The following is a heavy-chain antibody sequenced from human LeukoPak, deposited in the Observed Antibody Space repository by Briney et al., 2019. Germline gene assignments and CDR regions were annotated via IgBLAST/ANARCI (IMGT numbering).Heavy chain of an antibody. D-gene: IGHD3-10*01. CDR2: INHSGST. Sequence: PSETLSLTCAVYGGSFSGYYWSWIRQPPGKGLEWIGEINHSGSTNYNPSLKSRVTISVDTSKNQFSLKLSSVTAADTAVYYCARGLTTLWFGELGRRKKKADAFDIWGQGTMVTVSS. CDR3: ARGLTTLWFGELGRRKKKADAFDI. J-gene: IGHJ3*02. V-gene: IGHV4-34*01. CDR1: GGSFSGYY.